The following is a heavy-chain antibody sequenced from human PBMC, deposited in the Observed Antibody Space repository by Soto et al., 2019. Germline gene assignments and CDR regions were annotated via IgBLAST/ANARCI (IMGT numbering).Heavy chain of an antibody. D-gene: IGHD1-26*01. CDR3: ARSSGTSYIWFDP. CDR1: GYTFTSYG. CDR2: ISAYNGNT. Sequence: QVQLVQSGAEVKKPGASVKVSCKASGYTFTSYGISWVRQAPGQGLEWMGWISAYNGNTNYAQKLQGRVTMTTDTSTSTAYIEVRTLRSDDTAVYYCARSSGTSYIWFDPWGQGTLVTVSS. J-gene: IGHJ5*02. V-gene: IGHV1-18*01.